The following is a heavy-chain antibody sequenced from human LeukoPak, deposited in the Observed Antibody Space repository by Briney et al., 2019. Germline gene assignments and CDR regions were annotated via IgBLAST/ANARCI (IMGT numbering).Heavy chain of an antibody. CDR1: GYTFTTYG. CDR3: ARVGGYSGYDSGGY. Sequence: ASVKVSCMASGYTFTTYGISWVRQAPGQGLEWMGWISAYNGNTNYAQKLQGRVTMTTDTSTSTAYMELRSLRSDDTAVYYCARVGGYSGYDSGGYWGQGTLVTVSS. J-gene: IGHJ4*02. CDR2: ISAYNGNT. V-gene: IGHV1-18*01. D-gene: IGHD5-12*01.